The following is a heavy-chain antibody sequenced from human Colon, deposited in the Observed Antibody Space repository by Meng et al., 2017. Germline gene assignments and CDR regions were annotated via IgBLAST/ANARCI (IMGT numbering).Heavy chain of an antibody. J-gene: IGHJ4*02. V-gene: IGHV1-3*04. CDR2: VNSDNGDT. CDR3: ATGPEFVSTLDF. Sequence: QVQLVQSGAEGKKPGASVKISCGASGYTFTASFMHWVRQAPGQRLEWMGRVNSDNGDTDYSQRFQDRVSISRDTSATTAYMELSSLRSEDTAVYYCATGPEFVSTLDFWGQGTLVTVSS. CDR1: GYTFTASF. D-gene: IGHD3-16*02.